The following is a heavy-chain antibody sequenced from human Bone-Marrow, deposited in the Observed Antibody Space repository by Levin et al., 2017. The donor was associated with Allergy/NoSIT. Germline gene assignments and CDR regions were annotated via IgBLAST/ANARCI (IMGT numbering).Heavy chain of an antibody. CDR2: IYPGDADT. CDR1: GYSFTNYW. J-gene: IGHJ5*02. V-gene: IGHV5-51*01. D-gene: IGHD1-26*01. Sequence: GESLKISCKASGYSFTNYWIGWVRQMPGKGLEWMGSIYPGDADTRYNPSFQGQATISADKSFTTASLQWNRPEASDTAIDYCARLRERRWFDRWGQGTLVTVSS. CDR3: ARLRERRWFDR.